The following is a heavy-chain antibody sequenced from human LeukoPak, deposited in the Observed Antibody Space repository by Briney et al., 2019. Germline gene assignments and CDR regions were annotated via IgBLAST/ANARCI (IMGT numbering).Heavy chain of an antibody. CDR3: ASGSLEFDN. Sequence: PSQTLSLTCAISGDSVSGNSATWNWIRQSPSRGLEWLGRTYYRSKWYNDYALSEKSRISINSDTSKNQFSLQLNSVTPEDTAVYYCASGSLEFDNWGQGTLVTVSS. D-gene: IGHD1-1*01. CDR1: GDSVSGNSAT. J-gene: IGHJ4*02. CDR2: TYYRSKWYN. V-gene: IGHV6-1*01.